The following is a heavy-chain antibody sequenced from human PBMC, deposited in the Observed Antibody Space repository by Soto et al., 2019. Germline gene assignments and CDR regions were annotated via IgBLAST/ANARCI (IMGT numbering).Heavy chain of an antibody. CDR2: IYHTGST. Sequence: PSETLSLTCTVSGYSINSDYYWGWIRQPPGKGLDWIGSIYHTGSTYYNPSLKSRVTISVDTSKRQFSLNLSSVTAADTALYYCVISSSGEYYFDSWGPGTLVTVSS. CDR3: VISSSGEYYFDS. CDR1: GYSINSDYY. V-gene: IGHV4-38-2*02. D-gene: IGHD6-6*01. J-gene: IGHJ4*02.